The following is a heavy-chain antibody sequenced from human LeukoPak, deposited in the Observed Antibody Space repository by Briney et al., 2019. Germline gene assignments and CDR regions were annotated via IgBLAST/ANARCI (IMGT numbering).Heavy chain of an antibody. V-gene: IGHV3-53*01. J-gene: IGHJ6*03. D-gene: IGHD4-23*01. CDR1: GFTVSSNY. Sequence: GGSLRLSCAASGFTVSSNYMSWVRQAPGKGLEWVSFIYSGGSTYYADSVKGRFTISRDNSKNTLYLQMNSLRAEDTAVYYCAKGGNSRDYYYYMDVWGKGTTVTVSS. CDR2: IYSGGST. CDR3: AKGGNSRDYYYYMDV.